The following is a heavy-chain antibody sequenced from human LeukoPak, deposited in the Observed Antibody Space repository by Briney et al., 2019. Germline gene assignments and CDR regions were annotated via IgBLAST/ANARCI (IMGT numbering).Heavy chain of an antibody. CDR3: AKDRYSYGSEFDY. Sequence: GRSLRLSCAASGFTFSSYGMHWVRQAPGKGLEWVAVISYDGSNKYYADSVKGRFTISRDNSKNTLYLQMNSLRAEDTAVYYCAKDRYSYGSEFDYWGQGTLVTVSS. CDR1: GFTFSSYG. D-gene: IGHD5-18*01. V-gene: IGHV3-30*18. J-gene: IGHJ4*02. CDR2: ISYDGSNK.